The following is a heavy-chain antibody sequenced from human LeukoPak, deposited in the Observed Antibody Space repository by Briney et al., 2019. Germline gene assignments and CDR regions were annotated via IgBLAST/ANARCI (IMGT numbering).Heavy chain of an antibody. V-gene: IGHV3-48*03. Sequence: GGSLRLSCAASGFTFSSYEMNWVRQAPGKGLEWVSYISSSGSTIYYADSVKGRFTISRDNAKNSLYLQMNSLRAEDTAVYYCASSAYYYDSSGYLAAYYFDYWGQGTLVTVSS. J-gene: IGHJ4*02. CDR3: ASSAYYYDSSGYLAAYYFDY. CDR1: GFTFSSYE. D-gene: IGHD3-22*01. CDR2: ISSSGSTI.